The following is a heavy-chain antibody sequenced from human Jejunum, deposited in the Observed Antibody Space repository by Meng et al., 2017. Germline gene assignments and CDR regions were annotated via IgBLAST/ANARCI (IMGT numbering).Heavy chain of an antibody. V-gene: IGHV4-39*07. J-gene: IGHJ5*01. CDR1: GSSIISRSFY. CDR2: IYYSGGT. Sequence: GSLRLSCTVSGSSIISRSFYCGWIRQPPGKGLEWFGTIYYSGGTYYNPSLKSRVVISVDTSKNHFSLKVTSVTAADTAVYYCACDRSLPWFYFWGQGTLVTVSS. CDR3: ACDRSLPWFYF.